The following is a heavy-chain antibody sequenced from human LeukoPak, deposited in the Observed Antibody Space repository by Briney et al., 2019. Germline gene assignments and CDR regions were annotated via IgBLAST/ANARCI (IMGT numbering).Heavy chain of an antibody. Sequence: GGSLRLSCAASGFTFSSYSMNWVRQAPGKGLEWVSSISSSSSYIYYADSVKGRFTISRDNAKNSLYLQMNSLRAEDTAVYCCARDAVGGCSSTSCYPTWGQGTLVTVSS. J-gene: IGHJ5*02. D-gene: IGHD2-2*01. V-gene: IGHV3-21*01. CDR1: GFTFSSYS. CDR3: ARDAVGGCSSTSCYPT. CDR2: ISSSSSYI.